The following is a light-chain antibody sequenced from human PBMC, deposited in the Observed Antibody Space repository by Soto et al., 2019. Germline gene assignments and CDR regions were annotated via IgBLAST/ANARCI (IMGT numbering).Light chain of an antibody. J-gene: IGKJ4*01. Sequence: EILMTQSPATLSLSPGGRATLSCRASQSISDTLAWYKQKPGQAPRLLIHGASSRATGIPDRFSGSGSGTEFTLTISRLEPEDFEVYYCQQYGSSPLTFGGGTKVDI. CDR3: QQYGSSPLT. CDR2: GAS. V-gene: IGKV3-20*01. CDR1: QSISDT.